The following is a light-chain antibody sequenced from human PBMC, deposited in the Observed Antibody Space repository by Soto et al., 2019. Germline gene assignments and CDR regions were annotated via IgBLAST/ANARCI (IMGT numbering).Light chain of an antibody. CDR1: QSVSSSY. J-gene: IGKJ4*01. CDR3: QQYGSSPLT. V-gene: IGKV3-20*01. Sequence: EIARTQCPATLSLSPGEKATPSCRASQSVSSSYLAWYQQKPGQAPRLLIYGASSRAAGIPDRFSGSGSGTDFTLTISRLEPEDFAVYYCQQYGSSPLTFGGGTKVDIK. CDR2: GAS.